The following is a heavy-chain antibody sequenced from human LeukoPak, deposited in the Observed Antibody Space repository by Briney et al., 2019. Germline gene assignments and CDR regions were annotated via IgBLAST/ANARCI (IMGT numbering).Heavy chain of an antibody. CDR3: ARTIAAAKYNWFDP. CDR1: GFTFSSYS. CDR2: ISSSSSTI. D-gene: IGHD6-13*01. J-gene: IGHJ5*02. Sequence: PGGSLRLSCAASGFTFSSYSMNWVRQAPGKGLEWVSYISSSSSTIYYADSVKGRITISRDNAKNSLYLQMNSLRAEDTAVYYCARTIAAAKYNWFDPWGQGTLVTVSS. V-gene: IGHV3-48*04.